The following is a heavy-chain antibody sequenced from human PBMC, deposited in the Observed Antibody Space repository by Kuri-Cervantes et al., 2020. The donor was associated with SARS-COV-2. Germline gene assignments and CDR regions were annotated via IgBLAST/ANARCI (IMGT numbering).Heavy chain of an antibody. V-gene: IGHV1-58*01. J-gene: IGHJ6*02. CDR2: IVVGSGNT. CDR1: GFTFTSSA. CDR3: AASLLYRIYYYYGMDV. Sequence: SVKVSFKASGFTFTSSAVQWVRQARGQRLEWIGWIVVGSGNTNYAQKFQERVTITRDMSTSTAYMELSSLRSEDTAVYYCAASLLYRIYYYYGMDVWGQGTTVTVSS. D-gene: IGHD1-26*01.